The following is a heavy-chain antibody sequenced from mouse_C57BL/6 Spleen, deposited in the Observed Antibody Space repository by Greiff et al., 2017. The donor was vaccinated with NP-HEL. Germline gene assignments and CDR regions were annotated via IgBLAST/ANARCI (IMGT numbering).Heavy chain of an antibody. CDR3: ARVSRDTVVADD. V-gene: IGHV1-9*01. CDR2: ILPGSGST. D-gene: IGHD1-1*01. Sequence: VQLQQSGAELMKPGASVKLSCKATGYTFTGYWIEWVKQRPGHGLEWIGEILPGSGSTNYNAKFKGKATFTADTSANTAYMQLSSLTTEDSAIYYCARVSRDTVVADDWGHGTTLAVSS. J-gene: IGHJ2*01. CDR1: GYTFTGYW.